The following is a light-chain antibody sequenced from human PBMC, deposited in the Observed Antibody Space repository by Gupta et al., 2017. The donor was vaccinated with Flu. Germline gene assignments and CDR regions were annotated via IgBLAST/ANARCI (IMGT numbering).Light chain of an antibody. J-gene: IGKJ4*01. CDR2: DTS. Sequence: DIQMTQSPSSLSASVGDGISITCQASRDINNYLNWYQQKPGKAPKLLIYDTSTLETGVPSRFNGSGSGTQFTFTISSLQPEDIATYFCQQYHNLPSFGGGTKVEIK. V-gene: IGKV1-33*01. CDR1: RDINNY. CDR3: QQYHNLPS.